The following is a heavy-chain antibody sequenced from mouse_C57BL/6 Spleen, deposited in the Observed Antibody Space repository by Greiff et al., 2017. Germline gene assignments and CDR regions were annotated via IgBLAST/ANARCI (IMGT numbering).Heavy chain of an antibody. Sequence: QVQLQQSGAELVKPGASVKISCKASGYAFSSYCMNWVKQRPGQGLEWIGQIYPGDGDTNYNGKFKGKATLTADKSSSTAYMQLSSLPAEDSAVXLVAGKDYGSWLAYWGQGTLVTVSA. D-gene: IGHD2-4*01. CDR1: GYAFSSYC. CDR3: AGKDYGSWLAY. V-gene: IGHV1-80*01. J-gene: IGHJ3*01. CDR2: IYPGDGDT.